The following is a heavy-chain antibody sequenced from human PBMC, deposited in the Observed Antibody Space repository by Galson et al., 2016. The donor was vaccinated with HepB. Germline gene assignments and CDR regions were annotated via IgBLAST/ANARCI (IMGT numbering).Heavy chain of an antibody. CDR3: TRGANYEFWKADV. J-gene: IGHJ6*04. D-gene: IGHD3-3*01. CDR1: GGSVSDGVFY. CDR2: IYYSGNA. V-gene: IGHV4-31*03. Sequence: TLSLTCTVSGGSVSDGVFYWTWIRQHPERGLEWIGYIYYSGNAYYNPSLKTRVSISVDTSKNQFSLKVNSVTAADTAVYYCTRGANYEFWKADVWGKGTAVTVSS.